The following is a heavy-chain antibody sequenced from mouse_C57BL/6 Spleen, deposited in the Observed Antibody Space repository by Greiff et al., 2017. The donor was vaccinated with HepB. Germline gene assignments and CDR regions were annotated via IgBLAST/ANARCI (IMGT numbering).Heavy chain of an antibody. CDR3: TTPDYGSRGVAGFAY. D-gene: IGHD1-1*01. V-gene: IGHV14-4*01. J-gene: IGHJ3*01. CDR2: IDPENGDT. Sequence: VQLKQSGAELVRPGASVKLSCTASGFNIKDDYMHWVKQRPEQGLEWIGWIDPENGDTEYASKFQGKATITADTSSNTAYLQLSSRTSEDTAVYYCTTPDYGSRGVAGFAYWGQGTLVTVSA. CDR1: GFNIKDDY.